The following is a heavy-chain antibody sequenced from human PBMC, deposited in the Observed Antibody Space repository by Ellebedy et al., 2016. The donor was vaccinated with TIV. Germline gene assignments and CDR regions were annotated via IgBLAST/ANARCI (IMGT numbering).Heavy chain of an antibody. CDR1: GDSVSSNSAA. CDR3: ARERRNWGFQDY. D-gene: IGHD7-27*01. CDR2: TYYRSKWYN. V-gene: IGHV6-1*01. J-gene: IGHJ4*02. Sequence: LRLSCAISGDSVSSNSAAWNWIRQSPSGGLEWLGRTYYRSKWYNDYAVSVKSRITINPDTSKNQFSLQLNSVTPEDTAVYYCARERRNWGFQDYWGQGTLVTVSS.